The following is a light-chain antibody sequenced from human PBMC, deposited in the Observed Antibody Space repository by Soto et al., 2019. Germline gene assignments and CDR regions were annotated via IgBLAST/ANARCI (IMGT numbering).Light chain of an antibody. CDR3: CSYAAGSTVV. V-gene: IGLV2-23*03. CDR1: SNDVGSYNL. J-gene: IGLJ2*01. Sequence: QSALTQPASVSGSPGQSITISCTGTSNDVGSYNLVSWYQQHPGKAPKLMIYEGSKRPSGVSNRFSGSKSDNTASLTSSGLQAEDEADYYCCSYAAGSTVVFGGGTQLTVL. CDR2: EGS.